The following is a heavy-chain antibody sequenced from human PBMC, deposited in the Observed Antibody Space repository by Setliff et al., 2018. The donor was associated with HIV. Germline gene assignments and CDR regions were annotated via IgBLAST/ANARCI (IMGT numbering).Heavy chain of an antibody. CDR3: ALLWPFDY. CDR1: SSSSYC. J-gene: IGHJ4*02. CDR2: INEGGSDQ. Sequence: SSSSYCWGWIRQPPGKGLEWVANINEGGSDQYYVDSVKGRFTISRDNAKNSLYLQMNSLRAEDTAIYYCALLWPFDYWGQGTQVTVSS. V-gene: IGHV3-7*03. D-gene: IGHD1-26*01.